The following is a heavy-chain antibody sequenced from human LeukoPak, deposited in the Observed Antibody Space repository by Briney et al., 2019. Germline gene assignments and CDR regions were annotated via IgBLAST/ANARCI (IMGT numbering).Heavy chain of an antibody. D-gene: IGHD1-26*01. J-gene: IGHJ6*02. CDR1: GYTFTSYY. V-gene: IGHV1-46*01. CDR3: ASKGGSYGYYYYGMDV. Sequence: GASVKVSCKASGYTFTSYYMHWVRQAPGQGLEWMGIINPSGGSTSYAQKFQGRVTMTRDTSTSTVYMELSSLRSEDTAVYYCASKGGSYGYYYYGMDVWGQGTTVTVSS. CDR2: INPSGGST.